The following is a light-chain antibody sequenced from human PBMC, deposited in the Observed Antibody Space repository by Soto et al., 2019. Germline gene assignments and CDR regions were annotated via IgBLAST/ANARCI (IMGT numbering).Light chain of an antibody. CDR2: EVS. Sequence: QSALTQPPSASGSPGQSVTISCTGTSSDVGGYNYVSWYQQHPGKAPKLMIYEVSKRPSGVPDRFSGSKSGNMASLTVSGRQAEDEADYYCSSYAGSNNVVFGGGTKLTVL. CDR1: SSDVGGYNY. J-gene: IGLJ2*01. V-gene: IGLV2-8*01. CDR3: SSYAGSNNVV.